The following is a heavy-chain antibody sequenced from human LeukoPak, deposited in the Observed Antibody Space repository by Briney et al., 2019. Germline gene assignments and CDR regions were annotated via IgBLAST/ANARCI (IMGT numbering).Heavy chain of an antibody. D-gene: IGHD6-19*01. V-gene: IGHV3-23*01. J-gene: IGHJ4*02. Sequence: GGSLRLSCAASGFSFSTYWMTWVRQAPGKGLEWVASIEYSGGSAYYADSVKGRFSISREDSKNTLYLQLNSLRAEDTALYYCARGYSSGYVYWGQGTLVTVSS. CDR2: IEYSGGSA. CDR3: ARGYSSGYVY. CDR1: GFSFSTYW.